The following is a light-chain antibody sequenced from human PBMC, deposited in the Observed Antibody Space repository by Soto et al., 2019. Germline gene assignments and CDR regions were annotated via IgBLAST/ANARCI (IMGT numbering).Light chain of an antibody. CDR3: SSYRSSSTFYV. CDR1: SSDVGGHNY. V-gene: IGLV2-14*01. J-gene: IGLJ1*01. CDR2: EVT. Sequence: QSVLTQPASVSGSPGQSITISCTGTSSDVGGHNYVSWYQQHPGKAPKLLIYEVTFWPSGISDRFSASKSGTTASLTISGLQAEDEADYYCSSYRSSSTFYVFGTGTKLTVL.